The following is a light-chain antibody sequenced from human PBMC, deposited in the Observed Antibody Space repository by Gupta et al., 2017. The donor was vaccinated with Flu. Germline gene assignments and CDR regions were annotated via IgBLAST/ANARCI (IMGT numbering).Light chain of an antibody. CDR3: SSYTSSSTFYV. V-gene: IGLV2-14*01. CDR1: SSDVGRADY. J-gene: IGLJ1*01. Sequence: QSAPTLPAPPSGSPGPAITISCTGTSSDVGRADYVSWYRQDPGKAPKLVIYDVSNRPSGVSSRFSGSKSGNTASLTISGLQAEEETDYYCSSYTSSSTFYVFGSGTKVTVL. CDR2: DVS.